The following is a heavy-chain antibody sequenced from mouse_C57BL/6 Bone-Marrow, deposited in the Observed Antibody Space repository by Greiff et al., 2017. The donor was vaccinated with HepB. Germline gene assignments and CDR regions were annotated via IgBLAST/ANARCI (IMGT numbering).Heavy chain of an antibody. V-gene: IGHV1-85*01. D-gene: IGHD1-1*01. CDR3: ARRDSHFYYGSSPFDY. CDR1: GYTFTSYD. CDR2: IYPRDGST. J-gene: IGHJ2*01. Sequence: VNVVESGPELVKPGAPVKLSCKASGYTFTSYDINWVKQRPGQGLEWIGWIYPRDGSTKYNEKFKGKATLTVDTSSSTAYMELPSLTSDDSAVYFCARRDSHFYYGSSPFDYWGQGTTLTVSS.